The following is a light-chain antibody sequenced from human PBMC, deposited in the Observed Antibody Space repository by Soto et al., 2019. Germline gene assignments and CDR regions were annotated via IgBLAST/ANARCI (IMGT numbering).Light chain of an antibody. V-gene: IGLV2-14*01. CDR3: LSKTSSISYV. CDR1: TSDVGGYNY. CDR2: EVS. Sequence: QTVVTQPASVSGSPGQSITISCTGTTSDVGGYNYVSWYQQHPGKVPKLLIHEVSNRPSGVSNRFSGSKSGNTASLTISGLQAEDEADYYCLSKTSSISYVFGTGTKLTV. J-gene: IGLJ1*01.